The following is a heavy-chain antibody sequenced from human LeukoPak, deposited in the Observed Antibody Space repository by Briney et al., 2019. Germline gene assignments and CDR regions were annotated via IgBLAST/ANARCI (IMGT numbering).Heavy chain of an antibody. J-gene: IGHJ3*02. Sequence: GASVKVSCKASGYTFTSYYMHWVRQAPGQGLEWMGIINPTTGDTTYAQMFQGRLTMTRDMSTSTVYMELSSLTSEDTAVFYCARYGFSTVWQGGWHAFDIWGQGTVVTVSS. D-gene: IGHD6-13*01. V-gene: IGHV1-46*01. CDR2: INPTTGDT. CDR1: GYTFTSYY. CDR3: ARYGFSTVWQGGWHAFDI.